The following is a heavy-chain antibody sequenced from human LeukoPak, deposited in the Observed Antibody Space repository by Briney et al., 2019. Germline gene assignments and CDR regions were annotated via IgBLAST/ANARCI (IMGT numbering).Heavy chain of an antibody. V-gene: IGHV4-59*01. CDR1: GGSISSYY. CDR3: ARKRDGYNFNFDY. CDR2: IYYSGST. J-gene: IGHJ4*02. Sequence: PSETLPLTCTVSGGSISSYYWSWIRQPPGKGLEWIGYIYYSGSTNYNPSLKSRVTISVDTSKNQFSLKLSSVTAADTAVYYCARKRDGYNFNFDYWGQGTLVTVSS. D-gene: IGHD5-24*01.